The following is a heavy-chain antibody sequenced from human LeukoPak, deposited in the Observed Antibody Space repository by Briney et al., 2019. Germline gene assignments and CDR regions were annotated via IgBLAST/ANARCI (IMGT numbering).Heavy chain of an antibody. CDR3: AQRQGPMSGTYDYFDP. Sequence: SQTLSLTCTVSGGSISGYYWTWIRQPPGQGLEWIAYIHSNGYTNYNPSLRSRVTISVDPSKNQFSLTVTPVTAADTAIYYCAQRQGPMSGTYDYFDPWGQGALVTVSS. V-gene: IGHV4-4*09. J-gene: IGHJ5*02. CDR1: GGSISGYY. CDR2: IHSNGYT. D-gene: IGHD1-26*01.